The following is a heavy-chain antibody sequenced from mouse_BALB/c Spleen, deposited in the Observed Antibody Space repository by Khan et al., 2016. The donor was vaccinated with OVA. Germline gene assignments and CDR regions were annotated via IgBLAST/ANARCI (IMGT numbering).Heavy chain of an antibody. CDR1: GYSFTGYF. V-gene: IGHV1-20*02. CDR3: ARNDRSDFDY. CDR2: INPHIGET. Sequence: EVQLQESGPELVKPGASVKISCKASGYSFTGYFMNWVMQSHGKSLEWIGRINPHIGETFYNQKFKGKATLTVDDPSSTAYMELRSLESEASAVYDSARNDRSDFDYWGQGTTLTVSS. J-gene: IGHJ2*01. D-gene: IGHD1-1*01.